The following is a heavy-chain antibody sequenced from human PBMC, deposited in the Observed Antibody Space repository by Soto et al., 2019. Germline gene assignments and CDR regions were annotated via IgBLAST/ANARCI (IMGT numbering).Heavy chain of an antibody. CDR1: GYTFTSYD. D-gene: IGHD3-10*01. CDR2: MNPNSGNT. V-gene: IGHV1-8*01. J-gene: IGHJ6*02. CDR3: ARGPGVRGVTEDYYYYGMDV. Sequence: QVQLVQSGAEVKKPGASVKVSCKASGYTFTSYDINWVRQATGQGLEWMGWMNPNSGNTGYAQKFQGRVPMTRNTSISTAYMELSSLRSEDTAVYYCARGPGVRGVTEDYYYYGMDVWGQGTTVTVSS.